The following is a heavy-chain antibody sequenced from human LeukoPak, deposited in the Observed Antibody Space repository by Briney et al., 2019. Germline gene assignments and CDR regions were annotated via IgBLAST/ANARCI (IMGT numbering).Heavy chain of an antibody. V-gene: IGHV4-59*01. D-gene: IGHD3-10*01. J-gene: IGHJ6*03. CDR2: IYYSGST. CDR1: GGSISSYY. CDR3: ARGHVLLWFGELLHEPYYMDV. Sequence: SETLSLTCTVSGGSISSYYWSWIRQPPGKGLERIGYIYYSGSTNYNPSLKSRVTISVDTSKNQFSLKLSSVTAADTAVYYCARGHVLLWFGELLHEPYYMDVWGKGTTVTISS.